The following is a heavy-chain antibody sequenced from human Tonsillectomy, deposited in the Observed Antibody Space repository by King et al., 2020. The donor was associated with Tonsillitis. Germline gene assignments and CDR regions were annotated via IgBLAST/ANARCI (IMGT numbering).Heavy chain of an antibody. CDR2: ISSSSSYT. CDR3: ASTYSSSVY. Sequence: VQLVESGGGLVKPGGSLRLSCAASGFTFSDYYMSWSRQSPGKGLEWVAYISSSSSYTNYAASVKGRFTISRDNAKNSLYLQMNTLRAEDTAVYYCASTYSSSVYWGQGTLVTVSS. V-gene: IGHV3-11*05. D-gene: IGHD6-6*01. J-gene: IGHJ4*02. CDR1: GFTFSDYY.